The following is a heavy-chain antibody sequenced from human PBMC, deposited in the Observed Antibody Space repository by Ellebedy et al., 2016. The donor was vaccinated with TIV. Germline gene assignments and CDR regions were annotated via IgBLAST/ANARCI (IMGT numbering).Heavy chain of an antibody. CDR3: ANAYCGGDCSDGDAFDI. J-gene: IGHJ3*02. V-gene: IGHV5-51*01. D-gene: IGHD2-21*02. CDR2: IYPGDSDT. Sequence: GESLKISXKGSGFSFTNYWIAWVRQMPRKGLEWMGIIYPGDSDTRYSPSFQGQVTISADKSISTAYLQWSSLKASDTAMYYCANAYCGGDCSDGDAFDIWGQGTMVTVSS. CDR1: GFSFTNYW.